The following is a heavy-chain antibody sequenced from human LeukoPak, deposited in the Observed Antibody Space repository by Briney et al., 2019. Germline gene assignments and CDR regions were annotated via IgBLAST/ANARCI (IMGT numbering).Heavy chain of an antibody. CDR3: AKDLNEMVRGVVYDY. V-gene: IGHV3-66*01. J-gene: IGHJ4*02. CDR1: EFSVGSNY. Sequence: GGSLRLSCAASEFSVGSNYMTWVRQAPGKGLEWVSLIYSGGSTYYADSVKGRFTISRDNSKNTLYLQMNSLRAEDTAVYYCAKDLNEMVRGVVYDYWGQGTLVTVPS. D-gene: IGHD3-10*01. CDR2: IYSGGST.